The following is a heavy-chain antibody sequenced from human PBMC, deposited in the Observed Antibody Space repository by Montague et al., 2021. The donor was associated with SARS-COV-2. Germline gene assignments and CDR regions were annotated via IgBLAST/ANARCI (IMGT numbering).Heavy chain of an antibody. D-gene: IGHD2-8*01. CDR2: IYYSGST. CDR1: GGSISGYY. V-gene: IGHV4-59*01. Sequence: SETLSLTCTVSGGSISGYYWSWIRQSPGKGLEWIGYIYYSGSTKXNPFLESRVTVSVDRSKNQVSLKLSSVTPADTAVYYCARLLRSCSNGVCRTYYYYAMDVWGQGTTVTVS. CDR3: ARLLRSCSNGVCRTYYYYAMDV. J-gene: IGHJ6*02.